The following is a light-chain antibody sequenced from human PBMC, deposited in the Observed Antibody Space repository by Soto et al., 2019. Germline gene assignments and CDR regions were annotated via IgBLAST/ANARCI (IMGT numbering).Light chain of an antibody. CDR1: QSVSSTY. Sequence: EIVLTQSPGTLSLSPGERATLSCRASQSVSSTYLAWYQQKPGQAPRLLIYGASSRATGIPDRFSGSGAGTDFTLTISRLEPEDFGVYYCQRYDNPPFLFGQGTKLEIK. V-gene: IGKV3-20*01. J-gene: IGKJ2*01. CDR3: QRYDNPPFL. CDR2: GAS.